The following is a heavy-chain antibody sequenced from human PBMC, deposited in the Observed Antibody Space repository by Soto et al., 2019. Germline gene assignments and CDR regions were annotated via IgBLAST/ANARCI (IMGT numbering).Heavy chain of an antibody. CDR3: ARCGELLWFGELLTTTHNWFDP. V-gene: IGHV4-34*01. CDR1: GGSFSGYY. CDR2: INHSGST. Sequence: QVQLQQWGAGLLKPSETLSLTCAVYGGSFSGYYWSWIRQPPGKGLEWIGEINHSGSTNYNPSLKSRVTISVDTSKSQFSLKLSSVTAADTAVYYCARCGELLWFGELLTTTHNWFDPWGQGTLVTVSS. D-gene: IGHD3-10*01. J-gene: IGHJ5*02.